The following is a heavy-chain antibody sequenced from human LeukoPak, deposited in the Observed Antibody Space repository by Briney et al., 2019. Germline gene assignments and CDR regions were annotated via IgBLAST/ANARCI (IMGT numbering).Heavy chain of an antibody. V-gene: IGHV4-4*07. CDR3: ARSPSYSNGYYLP. D-gene: IGHD3-22*01. J-gene: IGHJ4*02. CDR2: IYSTGST. CDR1: GGSISNYY. Sequence: SETLSLTSTVAGGSISNYYWSWIRQPAGEGLEWIRSIYSTGSTNYIPSLRSRITMSVDTSKNQYSLQLSSVTAADTDVYYCARSPSYSNGYYLPWGQGTLVTVSS.